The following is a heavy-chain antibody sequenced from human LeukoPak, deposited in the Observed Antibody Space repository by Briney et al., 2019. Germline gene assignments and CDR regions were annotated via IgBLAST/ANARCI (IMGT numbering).Heavy chain of an antibody. D-gene: IGHD1-1*01. CDR3: ARDPWNDDAFDI. Sequence: SETLSLTCTVSDGSVSSYYCSWIRQPAGKGLEWIGRIYTSGSTNYNPSLKSRVTMSVDTSKNQFSLKLSSVTAADTAVYYCARDPWNDDAFDIWGQGTMVTVSS. CDR2: IYTSGST. CDR1: DGSVSSYY. J-gene: IGHJ3*02. V-gene: IGHV4-4*07.